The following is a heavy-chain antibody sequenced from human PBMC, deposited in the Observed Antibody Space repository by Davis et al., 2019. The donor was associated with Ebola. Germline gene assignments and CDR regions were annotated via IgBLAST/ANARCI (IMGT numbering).Heavy chain of an antibody. CDR2: INPNSGGT. Sequence: ASVKVSCKASGYTFTGYYMHWVRQAPGQGLEWMGWINPNSGGTNYAQKFQGRVTMTRDTSISTAYMELSRLRSDDTAVYYCARDPAAAGPDYYYYYMDVWGKGTTVTVSS. V-gene: IGHV1-2*02. CDR3: ARDPAAAGPDYYYYYMDV. D-gene: IGHD6-13*01. J-gene: IGHJ6*03. CDR1: GYTFTGYY.